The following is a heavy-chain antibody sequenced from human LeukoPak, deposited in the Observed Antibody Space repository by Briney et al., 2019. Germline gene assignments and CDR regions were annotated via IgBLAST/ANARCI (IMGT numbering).Heavy chain of an antibody. Sequence: SETLSLTCTVSGGSISSYYWSWIRQPPGKGLEWIGYIYTSGSTNYNPSLKSRVTISVDTSKNQFSLKLSSVTAADTAVYYCASSIYDILTPGGYYYYMDVWGKGTTVTVSS. D-gene: IGHD3-9*01. CDR2: IYTSGST. CDR3: ASSIYDILTPGGYYYYMDV. CDR1: GGSISSYY. J-gene: IGHJ6*03. V-gene: IGHV4-4*09.